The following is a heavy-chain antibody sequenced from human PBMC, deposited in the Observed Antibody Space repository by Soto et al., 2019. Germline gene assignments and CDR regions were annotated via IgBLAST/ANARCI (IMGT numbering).Heavy chain of an antibody. D-gene: IGHD2-2*01. J-gene: IGHJ5*02. CDR3: ARDLYFGGDIVVVPADLGSNWFDP. V-gene: IGHV1-69*06. Sequence: GASVKVSCKASGGTFSSYAISWVRQAPGQGLEWMGGIIPIFGTANYAQKFQGRVTITADKSTSTAYMELSSLRSEDTAVYYCARDLYFGGDIVVVPADLGSNWFDPWGQGTLVTVSS. CDR1: GGTFSSYA. CDR2: IIPIFGTA.